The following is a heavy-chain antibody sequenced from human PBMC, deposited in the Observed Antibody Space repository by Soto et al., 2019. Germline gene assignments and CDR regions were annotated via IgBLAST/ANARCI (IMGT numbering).Heavy chain of an antibody. D-gene: IGHD3-9*01. CDR1: EFTFSTYA. CDR3: AKGALSTYFD. Sequence: GGSLRLSCAASEFTFSTYAMSWVRQAPGKGLEWVSSIGSGGSPTYYADSVKGRFIISRDNSKNTLYLQMNSLRAEDTAVYYCAKGALSTYFDWGQGTLVTVSS. J-gene: IGHJ4*02. CDR2: IGSGGSPT. V-gene: IGHV3-23*01.